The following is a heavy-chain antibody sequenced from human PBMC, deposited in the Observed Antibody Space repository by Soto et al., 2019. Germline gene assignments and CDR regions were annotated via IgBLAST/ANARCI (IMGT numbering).Heavy chain of an antibody. CDR1: GYTLTELS. CDR2: FDPEDGET. V-gene: IGHV1-24*01. Sequence: ASVKVSCKVSGYTLTELSMHWVRQAPGKGLEWMGGFDPEDGETIYAQKFQGRVTMTEDTSIDTAYMELSSLRSEDTAVYYCATPRELARDYYGSGSYFPLGYWGQGTLVTVSS. D-gene: IGHD3-10*01. J-gene: IGHJ4*02. CDR3: ATPRELARDYYGSGSYFPLGY.